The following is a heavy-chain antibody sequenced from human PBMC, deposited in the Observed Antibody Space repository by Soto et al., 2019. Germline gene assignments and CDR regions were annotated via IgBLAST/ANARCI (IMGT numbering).Heavy chain of an antibody. V-gene: IGHV3-7*01. D-gene: IGHD3-22*01. CDR1: GFTFSSHW. CDR2: IKVDGSEK. Sequence: PVGSLRLSCAASGFTFSSHWMSWVRQAPGKGLEWVANIKVDGSEKYYVDSVRGRFSISRDNAKDSLYLQMNSLRAEDTAVYYCTRDSYDSSGYYYDFFDYWGQGTLVTVSS. J-gene: IGHJ4*02. CDR3: TRDSYDSSGYYYDFFDY.